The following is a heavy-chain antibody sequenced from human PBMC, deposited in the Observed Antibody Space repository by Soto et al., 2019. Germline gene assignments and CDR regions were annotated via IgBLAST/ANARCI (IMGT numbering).Heavy chain of an antibody. Sequence: GGSLRLSCAASGFTCSSYAMSWVRQAPGKGLEWVSAISGSGGSTYYADSVKGRFTISRDNSKNTLYLQMNSLRAEDTAVYYCANPPTYYDILAGYYSRPFYDYWGQGTLVTVSS. CDR3: ANPPTYYDILAGYYSRPFYDY. V-gene: IGHV3-23*01. J-gene: IGHJ4*02. D-gene: IGHD3-9*01. CDR1: GFTCSSYA. CDR2: ISGSGGST.